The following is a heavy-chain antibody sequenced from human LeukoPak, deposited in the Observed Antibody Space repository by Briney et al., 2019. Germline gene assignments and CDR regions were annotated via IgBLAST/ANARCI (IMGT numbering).Heavy chain of an antibody. J-gene: IGHJ3*02. CDR3: ARHAHTAMDPDAFDI. V-gene: IGHV5-51*01. CDR2: IYPGDSDT. Sequence: GESLKISCKGSGFRFTSYWIGWVRQMPGTGLEWMGIIYPGDSDTRYSPSFQGQVTISADKSISTAYLQWSSLKASDTAMYYCARHAHTAMDPDAFDIWGQGTMVTVSS. D-gene: IGHD5-18*01. CDR1: GFRFTSYW.